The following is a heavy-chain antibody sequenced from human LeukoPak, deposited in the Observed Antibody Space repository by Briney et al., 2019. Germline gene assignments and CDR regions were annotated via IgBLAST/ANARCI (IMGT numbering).Heavy chain of an antibody. CDR3: ARDRSDNWKSPGWFDP. V-gene: IGHV4-59*01. D-gene: IGHD1-20*01. CDR2: IYYSGST. J-gene: IGHJ5*02. Sequence: PSETLSLTCTVSGGSISSYYWSWIRQPPGKGLEWIGYIYYSGSTNYNPSLKSRVTISVDTSKNQFSLKLSSVTAADTAVYYCARDRSDNWKSPGWFDPWGQGTLVTVSS. CDR1: GGSISSYY.